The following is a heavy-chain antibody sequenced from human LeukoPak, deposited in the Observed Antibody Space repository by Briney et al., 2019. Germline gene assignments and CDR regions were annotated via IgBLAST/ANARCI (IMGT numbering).Heavy chain of an antibody. CDR1: GFTFSSYE. CDR3: ARDLRGYSYGYSH. D-gene: IGHD5-18*01. CDR2: ISSSGSTI. Sequence: GGSLRLSCAASGFTFSSYEMNWVRQAPGKGLEWVSYISSSGSTIYYADSVKGRFTISRDNSKNTLYLQMGSLRAEDMAVYYCARDLRGYSYGYSHWGQGTLVTVSS. V-gene: IGHV3-48*03. J-gene: IGHJ4*02.